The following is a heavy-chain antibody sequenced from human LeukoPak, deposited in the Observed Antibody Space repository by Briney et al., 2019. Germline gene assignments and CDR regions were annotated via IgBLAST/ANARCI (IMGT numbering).Heavy chain of an antibody. D-gene: IGHD6-13*01. Sequence: SETLSLTCTVSGGPISSSSYYWGWIRQPPGKGLEWIGSIYYSGSTYYNPSLKSRVTISVDTSKNQFSLKLSSVTAADTAVYYCARVGAAGRGFDYWGQGTLVTVSS. J-gene: IGHJ4*02. CDR3: ARVGAAGRGFDY. V-gene: IGHV4-39*07. CDR1: GGPISSSSYY. CDR2: IYYSGST.